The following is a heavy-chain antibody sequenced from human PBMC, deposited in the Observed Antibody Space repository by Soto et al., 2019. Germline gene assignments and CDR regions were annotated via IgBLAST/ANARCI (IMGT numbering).Heavy chain of an antibody. V-gene: IGHV1-69*08. CDR1: GGTFSSYT. CDR2: IIPILGIA. Sequence: QVQLVQSGAEVKKPGSSVKVSCKASGGTFSSYTISWVRQAPGQGLEWMGRIIPILGIANYAQKFQGRVTITADKSTSTAYIELSSLRSEDTAVYYCARERGGSTFDIWGQGTMVTVSS. J-gene: IGHJ3*02. CDR3: ARERGGSTFDI. D-gene: IGHD5-12*01.